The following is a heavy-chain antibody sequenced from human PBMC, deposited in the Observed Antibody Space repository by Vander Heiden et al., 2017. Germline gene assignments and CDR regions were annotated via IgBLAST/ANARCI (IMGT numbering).Heavy chain of an antibody. CDR3: AREGAGREEGGSSIAVAGTGY. J-gene: IGHJ4*02. D-gene: IGHD6-19*01. Sequence: QVQLLQSGSEFTTPGASLPVSCKASGYTFTTFALHWVRQDPGQGREWMGWSKTNTGNPTYAQGFTGRFVFSLDTSVSTAYRQISSLKAEDTAVDYCAREGAGREEGGSSIAVAGTGYCGQGTRVTVSA. CDR2: SKTNTGNP. V-gene: IGHV7-4-1*02. CDR1: GYTFTTFA.